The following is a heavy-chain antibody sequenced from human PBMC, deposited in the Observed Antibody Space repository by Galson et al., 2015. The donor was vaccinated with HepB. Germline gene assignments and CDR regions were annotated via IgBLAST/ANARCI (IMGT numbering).Heavy chain of an antibody. Sequence: PRLSCAASGFSFSTYSMNWVRQAPGKGLDWVAYISSGSDIIYYADSVKGRFTISRDNAKNSVYLQMNSLRVEDTAVYYCARDRWNVRYRGYYMDVWGKGTTVTVSS. CDR1: GFSFSTYS. CDR3: ARDRWNVRYRGYYMDV. V-gene: IGHV3-48*01. CDR2: ISSGSDII. D-gene: IGHD3-10*01. J-gene: IGHJ6*03.